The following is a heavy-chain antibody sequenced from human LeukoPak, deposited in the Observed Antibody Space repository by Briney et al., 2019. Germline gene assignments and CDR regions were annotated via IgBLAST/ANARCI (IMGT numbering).Heavy chain of an antibody. V-gene: IGHV3-7*03. CDR2: IKQDRSEK. J-gene: IGHJ4*02. D-gene: IGHD2-15*01. Sequence: GGSLRLSCAASGFTFSNYWMSWVRQAPGKGLEWVANIKQDRSEKYYVDSVKGRFTISRDNAKNSLYLQMNSLRAEDTAVYYCAKDLNDIVVVVAATFDYWGQGILVTVSS. CDR1: GFTFSNYW. CDR3: AKDLNDIVVVVAATFDY.